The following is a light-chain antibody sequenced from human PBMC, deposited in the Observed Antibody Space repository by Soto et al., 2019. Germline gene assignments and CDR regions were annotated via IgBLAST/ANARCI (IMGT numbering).Light chain of an antibody. J-gene: IGKJ4*01. V-gene: IGKV1-9*01. CDR2: AAS. Sequence: DIQLTQSPSFLSASVGDRVTITCRASQDISNFLAWYRQEPGKGPKLLIYAASTLQRGVPSRFSGSGSGTEFTLTISSLQPEDCAAYYCQHLNGYPLTFGGGTKVEI. CDR1: QDISNF. CDR3: QHLNGYPLT.